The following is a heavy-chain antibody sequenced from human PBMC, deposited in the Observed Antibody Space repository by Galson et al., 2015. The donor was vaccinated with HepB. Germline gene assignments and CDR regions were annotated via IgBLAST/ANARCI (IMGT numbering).Heavy chain of an antibody. J-gene: IGHJ4*02. CDR2: IKSKTDGGTT. D-gene: IGHD2-15*01. Sequence: SLRLSCAASGFTFSNAWMSWVRQAPGKGLGWVGRIKSKTDGGTTDYAAPVKGRFTISRDDSKNTLYLQMNSLKTEDTAVYYCTTDPQGYCSGGSCYPSSGWYRPLFDYWGQGTLVTVSS. CDR1: GFTFSNAW. V-gene: IGHV3-15*01. CDR3: TTDPQGYCSGGSCYPSSGWYRPLFDY.